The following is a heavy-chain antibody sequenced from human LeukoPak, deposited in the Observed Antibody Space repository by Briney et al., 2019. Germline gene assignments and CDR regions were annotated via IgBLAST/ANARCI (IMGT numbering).Heavy chain of an antibody. V-gene: IGHV3-7*01. CDR3: ARDANYHVSSDYYDAFDI. CDR1: GFSFSNYW. D-gene: IGHD3-22*01. Sequence: PGGSLRLSCAASGFSFSNYWVTWLRQAPGKGLEWVANIMGDESRKYYLDSVTGRFTISRDNAKNSLYLQMNSLRAEDTAVYYCARDANYHVSSDYYDAFDIWGQGTIVTVSS. J-gene: IGHJ3*02. CDR2: IMGDESRK.